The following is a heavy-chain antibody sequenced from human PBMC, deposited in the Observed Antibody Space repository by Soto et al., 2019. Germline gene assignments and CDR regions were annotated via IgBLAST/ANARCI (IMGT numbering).Heavy chain of an antibody. CDR3: AREQGRSTARYFDWLNVPYGMDV. J-gene: IGHJ6*04. CDR2: ISYDGSNK. CDR1: GFTFSSYA. Sequence: GVSLRLSCLASGFTFSSYAMHWVRQAPGKGLEWVAVISYDGSNKYYADSVKGRFTISRDNSKNTLYLQMNSLRAEDTAVYYCAREQGRSTARYFDWLNVPYGMDVWGKGTTVTVSS. D-gene: IGHD3-9*01. V-gene: IGHV3-30-3*01.